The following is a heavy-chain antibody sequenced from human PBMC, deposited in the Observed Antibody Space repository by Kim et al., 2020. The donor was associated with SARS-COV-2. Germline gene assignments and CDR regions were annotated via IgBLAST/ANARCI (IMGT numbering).Heavy chain of an antibody. CDR2: ISGSDGST. CDR3: AKKFHYGSGSYLYYFDY. D-gene: IGHD3-10*01. CDR1: GFTFSNYA. Sequence: GGSLRLSCAASGFTFSNYAMSWVRQAPGKGLEWVSTISGSDGSTYYAASVRGRFTISRDNSKNTLYLQMNSLRAEDTAVYYCAKKFHYGSGSYLYYFDY. J-gene: IGHJ4*01. V-gene: IGHV3-23*01.